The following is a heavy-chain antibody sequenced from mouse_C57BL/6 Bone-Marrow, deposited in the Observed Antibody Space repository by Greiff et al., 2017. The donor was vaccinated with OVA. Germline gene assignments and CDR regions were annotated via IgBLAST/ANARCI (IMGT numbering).Heavy chain of an antibody. Sequence: DVQLVESGGGLVKPGGSLKLSCAASGFTFSSYTMSWVRQTPEKRLEWVATISGGGGNTYYPDSVKGRFTISRDNAKNTLYLQMSSLRSEDTALYYCARQIYYDYGGQGTLVTVSA. CDR2: ISGGGGNT. D-gene: IGHD2-4*01. CDR3: ARQIYYDY. V-gene: IGHV5-9*01. CDR1: GFTFSSYT. J-gene: IGHJ3*01.